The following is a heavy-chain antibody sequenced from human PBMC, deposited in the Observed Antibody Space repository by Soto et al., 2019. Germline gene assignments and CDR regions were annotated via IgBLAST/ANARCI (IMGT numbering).Heavy chain of an antibody. V-gene: IGHV3-74*01. D-gene: IGHD6-19*01. CDR1: GFTFSSYW. Sequence: GGSLRLSCAASGFTFSSYWMHWVRQAPGKGLVWVSRINSDGSSTSYADSVKGRFTISRDNAKNTLYLQMGSLRAEDTAVYYCTRDPAPSGWYDYWGQGTLVTVSS. CDR3: TRDPAPSGWYDY. CDR2: INSDGSST. J-gene: IGHJ4*02.